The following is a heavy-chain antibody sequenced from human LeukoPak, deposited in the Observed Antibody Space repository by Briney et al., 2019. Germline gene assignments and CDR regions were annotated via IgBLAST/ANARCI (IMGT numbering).Heavy chain of an antibody. D-gene: IGHD3-9*01. V-gene: IGHV1-46*01. CDR1: GYTFTSYY. J-gene: IGHJ4*02. CDR2: INPSGGST. CDR3: ARDPLYYDILTGYSPRGFDY. Sequence: ASVKVSCKASGYTFTSYYMHWVRQAPGQGLEGMGIINPSGGSTSYAQKFQGRVTMTRDTSTSTVYMELSSLRSEDTAVYYCARDPLYYDILTGYSPRGFDYWGQGTLVTVSS.